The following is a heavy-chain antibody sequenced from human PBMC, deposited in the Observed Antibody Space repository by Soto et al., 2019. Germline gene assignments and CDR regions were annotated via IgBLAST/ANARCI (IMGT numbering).Heavy chain of an antibody. CDR3: ARGWGRIFDY. D-gene: IGHD7-27*01. Sequence: PSETLSLTCAVSGGSISSGGYSWSWIRQPPGKGLEWIGEINHSGSTNYNPSLKSRVTISVDTSKNQFSLKLSSVTAADTAVYYCARGWGRIFDYWGQGTLVTVSS. V-gene: IGHV4-34*01. CDR2: INHSGST. CDR1: GGSISSGGYS. J-gene: IGHJ4*02.